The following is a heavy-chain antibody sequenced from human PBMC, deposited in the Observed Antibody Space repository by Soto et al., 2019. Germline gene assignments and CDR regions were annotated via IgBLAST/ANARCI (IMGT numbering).Heavy chain of an antibody. CDR2: ISYDGSNI. D-gene: IGHD2-21*02. CDR3: ARDVWAVTAQFYYHLAMDV. V-gene: IGHV3-30*03. J-gene: IGHJ6*02. CDR1: GFTFNRHG. Sequence: GGSLRLSCVASGFTFNRHGMHWVRQAPGKGLEWVALISYDGSNIYYADSVKGRFSISRDNSKNTLYLQMNSLRAEDTAVFFCARDVWAVTAQFYYHLAMDVWGQGTSVTVSS.